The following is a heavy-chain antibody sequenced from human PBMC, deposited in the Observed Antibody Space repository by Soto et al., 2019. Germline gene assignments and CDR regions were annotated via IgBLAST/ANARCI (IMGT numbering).Heavy chain of an antibody. CDR3: ARSIVVVPAAKAINWFDP. D-gene: IGHD2-2*01. J-gene: IGHJ5*02. CDR2: IYYSGST. Sequence: SETLSLTCTVSGGSISRYYWSWIRQPPGKGLEWIGYIYYSGSTNYNPSLKSRVTISVDTSKNQFSLKLSSVTAADTAVYYCARSIVVVPAAKAINWFDPWGQGTLVTVPS. V-gene: IGHV4-59*01. CDR1: GGSISRYY.